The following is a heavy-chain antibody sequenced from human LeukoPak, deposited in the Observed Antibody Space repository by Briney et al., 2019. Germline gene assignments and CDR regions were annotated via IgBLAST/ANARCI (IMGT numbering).Heavy chain of an antibody. CDR3: ARDWGSTGYDLYDS. V-gene: IGHV3-7*01. D-gene: IGHD5-12*01. J-gene: IGHJ4*02. CDR1: GFIFSNYW. Sequence: PGGSLRLSCAASGFIFSNYWMTWVRQAPGKGLEWVAHIRQDGSERHYVDSVKDRFTISRDNAKNSLDLQMDSLRAEDTVVYYCARDWGSTGYDLYDSWGQGTLVTVSS. CDR2: IRQDGSER.